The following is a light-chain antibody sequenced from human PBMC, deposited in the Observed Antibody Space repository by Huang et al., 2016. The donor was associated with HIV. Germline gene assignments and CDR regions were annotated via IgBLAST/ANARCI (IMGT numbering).Light chain of an antibody. CDR1: QSVTSY. CDR3: QQRSNWPRT. CDR2: DAS. V-gene: IGKV3-11*01. Sequence: EIVLTQSPATLSLSPGETATLSCGASQSVTSYLTWYQQKPAQAPRLLIYDASNRATGIPARFSGSGSGADFTLTISSLEPEDFAVYYCQQRSNWPRTFGQGTKVEIK. J-gene: IGKJ1*01.